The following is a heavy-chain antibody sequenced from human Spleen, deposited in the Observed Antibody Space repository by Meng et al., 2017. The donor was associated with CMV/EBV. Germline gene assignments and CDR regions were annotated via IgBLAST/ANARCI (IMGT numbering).Heavy chain of an antibody. J-gene: IGHJ2*01. CDR3: ARGYYDSSGYGYWYLDL. CDR2: IYYSGST. V-gene: IGHV4-30-4*01. D-gene: IGHD3-22*01. Sequence: QWQLQEPGQGLVKHSQTLSLTCTVSGGSISSGDYYWSWIRQPPGKGLEWIGYIYYSGSTYYNPSLKSRVTISVDTSKNQFSLKLSSVTAADTAVYYCARGYYDSSGYGYWYLDLWGRGTLVTVSS. CDR1: GGSISSGDYY.